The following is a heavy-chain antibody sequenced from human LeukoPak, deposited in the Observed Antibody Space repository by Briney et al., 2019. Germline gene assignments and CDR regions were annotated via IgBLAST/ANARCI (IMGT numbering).Heavy chain of an antibody. CDR3: AKSHAGRVFLEWLGPDYYFDY. D-gene: IGHD3-3*01. V-gene: IGHV3-23*01. CDR1: GFTFSSYS. J-gene: IGHJ4*02. CDR2: ISGSGGST. Sequence: TGGSLRLSCAASGFTFSSYSMNWVRQAPGKGLEWVSAISGSGGSTYYADSVKGRFTISRDNSKNTLYLQMNSLRAEDTAVYYCAKSHAGRVFLEWLGPDYYFDYWGQGTLVTVSS.